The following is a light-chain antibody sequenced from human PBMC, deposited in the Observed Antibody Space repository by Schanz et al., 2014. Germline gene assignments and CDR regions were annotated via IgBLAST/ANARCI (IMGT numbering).Light chain of an antibody. V-gene: IGLV1-40*01. CDR3: TTWDDSLSRPV. CDR2: GNS. J-gene: IGLJ2*01. CDR1: SSNIGAGYD. Sequence: QSVLTQPPSVSGAPGQRVTISCTGSSSNIGAGYDVHWYQQLPGTAPKLLIYGNSNRPSGVPDRFSGSKSGTSASLAISGLRSEDEADYYCTTWDDSLSRPVFGGGTKLTVL.